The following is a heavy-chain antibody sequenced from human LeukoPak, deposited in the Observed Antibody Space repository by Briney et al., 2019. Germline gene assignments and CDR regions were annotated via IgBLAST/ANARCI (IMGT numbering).Heavy chain of an antibody. CDR1: EFTFSSYS. V-gene: IGHV3-21*01. CDR2: ISSSSTYI. J-gene: IGHJ3*02. CDR3: ARDVFSLGSGGYVGGAFDI. D-gene: IGHD6-19*01. Sequence: GGSLRLSCTASEFTFSSYSMSWVRQAPGKGLEWVSSISSSSTYIYYVDSVKGRFTISRDNAKNSLYLQMNSLRAEDTAVYYCARDVFSLGSGGYVGGAFDIWGQGTMVTVSS.